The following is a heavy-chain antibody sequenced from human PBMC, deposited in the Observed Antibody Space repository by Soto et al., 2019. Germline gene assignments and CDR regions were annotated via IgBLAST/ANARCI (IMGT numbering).Heavy chain of an antibody. CDR2: IYHSGTT. V-gene: IGHV4-31*01. J-gene: IGHJ5*02. CDR3: ARVRGNKLLGWFAP. CDR1: GGSISSGGYY. Sequence: QVQLQESGPGLVKPSQTLSLTCTVSGGSISSGGYYWSWIRQHPGKGLEWIGYIYHSGTTYYNPSLKGVFTISEDTLKNKFSLKLTSETAADRAVYYWARVRGNKLLGWFAPGGKGTLVPVSS. D-gene: IGHD2-15*01.